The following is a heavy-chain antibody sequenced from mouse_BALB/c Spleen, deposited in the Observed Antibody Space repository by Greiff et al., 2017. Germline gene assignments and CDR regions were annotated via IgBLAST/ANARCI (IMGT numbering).Heavy chain of an antibody. CDR1: GYSFTGYY. D-gene: IGHD6-1*01. Sequence: LVKTGASVKISCKASGYSFTGYYMHWVKQSHGKSLEWIGYISCYNGATSYNQKFKGKATFTVDTSSSTAYMQFNSLTSEDSAVYYCARSEDKGIGLPAYFDYWGQGTTLTVSS. CDR3: ARSEDKGIGLPAYFDY. J-gene: IGHJ2*01. CDR2: ISCYNGAT. V-gene: IGHV1S34*01.